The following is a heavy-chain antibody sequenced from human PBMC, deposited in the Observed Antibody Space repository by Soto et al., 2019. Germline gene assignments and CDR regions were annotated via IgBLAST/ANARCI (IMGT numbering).Heavy chain of an antibody. V-gene: IGHV3-23*01. Sequence: GGSLRLSCAASGFTFSRYAMSWVRQAPGRGLEWVSAISGSGGSTYYADSVKGRFTISRDNSKNTLYLQMNSLRAEDTAVYYCAKDSRSYPFDYWGQGTLVTVSS. CDR2: ISGSGGST. CDR1: GFTFSRYA. D-gene: IGHD1-26*01. CDR3: AKDSRSYPFDY. J-gene: IGHJ4*02.